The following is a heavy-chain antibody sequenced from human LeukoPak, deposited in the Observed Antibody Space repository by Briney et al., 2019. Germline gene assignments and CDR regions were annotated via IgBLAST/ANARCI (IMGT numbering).Heavy chain of an antibody. CDR1: GCTFSNYE. J-gene: IGHJ4*02. Sequence: GGSLRLSWVASGCTFSNYEMNWGRQAPGQGLEWVSYISSSGGTIYYADSVKGRFTISRDNAKNSLYLQMNSLRAEDTAVYYCARRGYYFDYWGQGTPVTVSS. CDR2: ISSSGGTI. CDR3: ARRGYYFDY. V-gene: IGHV3-48*03.